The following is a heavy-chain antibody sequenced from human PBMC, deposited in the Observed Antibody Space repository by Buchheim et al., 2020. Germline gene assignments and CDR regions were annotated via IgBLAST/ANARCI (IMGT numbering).Heavy chain of an antibody. V-gene: IGHV3-74*01. D-gene: IGHD3-3*01. Sequence: EVQLVESGGGLVQPGGSLRLSCTASGFTFSSNWMNWVRQAPGKGLVWVSRINSDGRSTNYADSVKGRFTISRDNAKNTLYLQMNSLRAEDTAVYYCARGPPIFGIIITNPFDYWGQGTL. J-gene: IGHJ4*02. CDR3: ARGPPIFGIIITNPFDY. CDR2: INSDGRST. CDR1: GFTFSSNW.